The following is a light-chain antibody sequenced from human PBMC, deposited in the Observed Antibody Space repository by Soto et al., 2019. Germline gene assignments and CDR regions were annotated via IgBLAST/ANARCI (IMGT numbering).Light chain of an antibody. CDR1: RSISDW. CDR3: LQYSSHSWT. Sequence: DIQMTQSPSSLSPSVGYRVTITCLASRSISDWLAWYQQKPGKAPELLIFDASNLKSGVSSRFSGSGSGTGFTLTISRLQPDDVETYYCLQYSSHSWTFGQGTKVDLK. V-gene: IGKV1-5*01. J-gene: IGKJ1*01. CDR2: DAS.